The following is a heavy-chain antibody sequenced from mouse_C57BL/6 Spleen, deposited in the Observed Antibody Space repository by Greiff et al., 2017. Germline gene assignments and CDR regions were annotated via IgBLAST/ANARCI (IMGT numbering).Heavy chain of an antibody. J-gene: IGHJ2*01. Sequence: EVMLVESGGDLVKPGGSLKLSCAASGFTFSSYGMSWVRQTPDKRLEWVATISSGGSYTNYPDSVKGRFTISIDNAKTTLYLQMSSLTSEDTAMYYCARQGPYGNGFDYWGQGTTLTVSS. CDR1: GFTFSSYG. V-gene: IGHV5-6*01. CDR3: ARQGPYGNGFDY. CDR2: ISSGGSYT. D-gene: IGHD2-1*01.